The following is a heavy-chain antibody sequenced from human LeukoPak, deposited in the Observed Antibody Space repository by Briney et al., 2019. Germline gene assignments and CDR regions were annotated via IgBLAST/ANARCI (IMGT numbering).Heavy chain of an antibody. D-gene: IGHD3-22*01. CDR1: GDSISSNTYY. V-gene: IGHV4-39*07. CDR3: AREVRQFDP. Sequence: SETLSLTCTVSGDSISSNTYYWGWIRQPPGKGLEWIGSSYFRGSTYSSPSLRSRVIISVDTSKNQFSLKLSSVTAADTAVYYCAREVRQFDPWGQGTLVTVSS. CDR2: SYFRGST. J-gene: IGHJ5*02.